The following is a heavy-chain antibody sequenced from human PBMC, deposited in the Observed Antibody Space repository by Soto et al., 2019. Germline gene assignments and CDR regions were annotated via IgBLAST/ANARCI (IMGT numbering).Heavy chain of an antibody. Sequence: SETLSLTCTVSGASVSSGNQYWSWIRQPPGKRLEWIGFIYNSVITNYSPSLKSRISISADTSRNQFSLKVSSVTAADTAVYYCARGWDANSWGQGALVTVSS. CDR2: IYNSVIT. D-gene: IGHD6-19*01. V-gene: IGHV4-61*01. CDR3: ARGWDANS. CDR1: GASVSSGNQY. J-gene: IGHJ4*02.